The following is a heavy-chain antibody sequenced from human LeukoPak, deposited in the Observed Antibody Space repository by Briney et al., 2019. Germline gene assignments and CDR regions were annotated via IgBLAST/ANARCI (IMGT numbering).Heavy chain of an antibody. CDR3: ARSVDTLPDY. J-gene: IGHJ4*02. V-gene: IGHV1-2*02. D-gene: IGHD2-15*01. CDR2: INPNSGGT. Sequence: GASVKLSCKASGYTFTGYYMHWVRQAPGQGREWMGWINPNSGGTHYAQKFQGRGTMTRDTSISTAYRERSRLRSDDTAVYYCARSVDTLPDYWGQGALVTVSS. CDR1: GYTFTGYY.